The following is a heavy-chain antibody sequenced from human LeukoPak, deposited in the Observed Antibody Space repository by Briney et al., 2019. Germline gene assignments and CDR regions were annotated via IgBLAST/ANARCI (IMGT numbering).Heavy chain of an antibody. CDR3: ARVGSSSSVLYYYYYMDV. CDR1: GYTFTSYD. D-gene: IGHD6-6*01. V-gene: IGHV1-8*01. CDR2: MNPNSGNT. Sequence: VASVKVSCKASGYTFTSYDINWVRQATGQGLEWMGWMNPNSGNTGYAQKLQGRVTMTRNISISTAYMELSSLRSEDTAVYYCARVGSSSSVLYYYYYMDVWGKGTAVTVSS. J-gene: IGHJ6*03.